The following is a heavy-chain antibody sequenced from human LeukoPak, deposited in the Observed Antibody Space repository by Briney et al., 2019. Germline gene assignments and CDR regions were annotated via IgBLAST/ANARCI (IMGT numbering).Heavy chain of an antibody. J-gene: IGHJ3*02. V-gene: IGHV3-48*04. CDR3: ARAGNWNYVDHDAFDI. CDR1: GFTFSSYA. CDR2: ISSSGSTI. D-gene: IGHD1-7*01. Sequence: GGSLRLSCAASGFTFSSYAMCWVRQAPGKGLEWVSYISSSGSTIYYADSVKGRFTISRDNAKNSLYLQMNSLRAEDTAVYYCARAGNWNYVDHDAFDIWGQGTMVTVSS.